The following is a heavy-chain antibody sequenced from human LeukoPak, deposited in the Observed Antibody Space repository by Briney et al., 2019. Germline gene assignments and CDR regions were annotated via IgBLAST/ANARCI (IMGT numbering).Heavy chain of an antibody. CDR3: ARQTYYYGSGTYYYYFDY. D-gene: IGHD3-10*01. V-gene: IGHV3-7*02. CDR1: GFTFSSYW. J-gene: IGHJ4*02. CDR2: IKQDGSEK. Sequence: GGSLRLSCAASGFTFSSYWMSWVRQAPGKGLEWVANIKQDGSEKYYVDSVKGRFTISRDNAKNSLYLQMNSLRAEDTAVYFCARQTYYYGSGTYYYYFDYWGQGTLVTVSS.